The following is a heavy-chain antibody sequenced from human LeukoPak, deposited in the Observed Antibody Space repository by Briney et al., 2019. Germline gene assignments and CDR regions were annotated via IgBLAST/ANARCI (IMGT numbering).Heavy chain of an antibody. CDR1: GGSISSGGYY. Sequence: PSDTLSLTCTVSGGSISSGGYYWSWIRQHPGKGLEWIGYIYYSGSTYYNPSLKSRVTISVDTSKNQFSLKLSSVTAADTAVYYCARGYSSGWYFGYWGQGTLVTVSS. CDR2: IYYSGST. V-gene: IGHV4-31*03. J-gene: IGHJ4*02. CDR3: ARGYSSGWYFGY. D-gene: IGHD6-19*01.